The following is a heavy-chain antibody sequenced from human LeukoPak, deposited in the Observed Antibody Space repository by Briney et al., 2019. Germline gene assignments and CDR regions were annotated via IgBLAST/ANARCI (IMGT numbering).Heavy chain of an antibody. Sequence: RSGGSLRLSCAVSGITLNNYGMTWVRQAPGKGLEWVSAISGSGGSTYYADSVKGRFTISRDNSKNTLYLQMNSLRAEDTAVYYCAKAKSMYSSSWYDYWGQGTLVTVSS. V-gene: IGHV3-23*01. D-gene: IGHD6-13*01. CDR2: ISGSGGST. J-gene: IGHJ4*02. CDR1: GITLNNYG. CDR3: AKAKSMYSSSWYDY.